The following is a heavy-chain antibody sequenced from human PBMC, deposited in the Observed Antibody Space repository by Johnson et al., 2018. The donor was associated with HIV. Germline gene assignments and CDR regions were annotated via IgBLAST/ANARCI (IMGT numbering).Heavy chain of an antibody. J-gene: IGHJ3*02. V-gene: IGHV3-30*19. CDR1: GFTFSSYG. D-gene: IGHD2-2*01. CDR2: ISYDGSNK. CDR3: ARETRDDAFDI. Sequence: QVQLVESGGGVVQPGRSLRLSCAASGFTFSSYGMHWVRQAPGKGLEWVAVISYDGSNKYYAASVTGRFTISRDNAKKSLYLQMNSLRAEDTAIYYCARETRDDAFDIWGQGTMVTVSS.